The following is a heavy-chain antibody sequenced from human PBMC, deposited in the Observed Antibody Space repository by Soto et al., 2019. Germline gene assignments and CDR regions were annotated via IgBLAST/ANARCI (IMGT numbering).Heavy chain of an antibody. J-gene: IGHJ4*02. CDR3: ARHGGYYFDY. D-gene: IGHD3-16*01. CDR1: SGSFSGYY. V-gene: IGHV4-34*01. CDR2: IYHGLSI. Sequence: LSLTCAVYSGSFSGYYWSWIRQPPGKGLEWIGEIYHGLSIVYNPSLKSRVTISGDSSKNQFSLKLSSVTAADTAVYYCARHGGYYFDYWGQGTLVTVSS.